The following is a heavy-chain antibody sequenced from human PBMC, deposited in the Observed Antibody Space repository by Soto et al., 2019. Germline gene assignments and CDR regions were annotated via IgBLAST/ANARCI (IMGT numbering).Heavy chain of an antibody. D-gene: IGHD2-15*01. CDR3: ARGQLPAATTYFDF. Sequence: QVHLVESGGGVVQPGGSLRLSCAASGFTFSSYAIHWVRQAPGKGLEWVAIIWFDGSNKYYADSVKGRFSISRDNSKNTLFLKMDSLRAADTAVYYCARGQLPAATTYFDFRGQGTLVIVSS. CDR2: IWFDGSNK. J-gene: IGHJ4*02. V-gene: IGHV3-33*01. CDR1: GFTFSSYA.